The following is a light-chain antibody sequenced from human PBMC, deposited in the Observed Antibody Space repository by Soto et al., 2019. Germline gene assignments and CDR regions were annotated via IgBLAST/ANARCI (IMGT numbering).Light chain of an antibody. Sequence: EIVVAQSPATLSLCPGERATLSCRTSQSVSIYLAWYQQKPGQAPRLLIYDASNRATGIPARFSGSGSGTDFTLTISSLEPEDFAVYYCQQRSNWPPKITFGQGTRLEIK. V-gene: IGKV3-11*01. CDR1: QSVSIY. J-gene: IGKJ5*01. CDR3: QQRSNWPPKIT. CDR2: DAS.